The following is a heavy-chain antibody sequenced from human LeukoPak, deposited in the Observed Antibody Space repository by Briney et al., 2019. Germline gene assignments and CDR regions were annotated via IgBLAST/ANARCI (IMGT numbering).Heavy chain of an antibody. J-gene: IGHJ4*02. V-gene: IGHV1-69*13. CDR3: AIRSPHSSGWLYYFDY. CDR2: IIPIFGTA. CDR1: GGTFSSYA. Sequence: SVKVSCKASGGTFSSYAISWVRQAPGQGLEWMGGIIPIFGTANYAQKFQGRVAITADESTSTAYMELSSLRSEDTAVYYCAIRSPHSSGWLYYFDYWGQGTLVTVSS. D-gene: IGHD6-19*01.